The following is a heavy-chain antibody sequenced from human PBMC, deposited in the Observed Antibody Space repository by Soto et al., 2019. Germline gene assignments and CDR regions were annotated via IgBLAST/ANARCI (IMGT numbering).Heavy chain of an antibody. V-gene: IGHV4-4*07. CDR3: ARGGAYYFDS. J-gene: IGHJ4*02. Sequence: QVHLQESGPGLVRPSETLSLACPVSGASITNFYWSWIRQSARKGLEWIGRIYTRGSTDDNPSLTSRVTMSIDTSNNQVSLTLTSVTAADTAVYYCARGGAYYFDSWGQGSLVTVSS. CDR1: GASITNFY. CDR2: IYTRGST. D-gene: IGHD3-16*01.